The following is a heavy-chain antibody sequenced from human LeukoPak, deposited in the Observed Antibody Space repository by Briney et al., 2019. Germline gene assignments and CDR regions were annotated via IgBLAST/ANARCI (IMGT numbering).Heavy chain of an antibody. CDR3: AKDLSLDYYYGMDV. D-gene: IGHD3-16*02. J-gene: IGHJ6*02. CDR1: EFTFSSYT. Sequence: GGSLRLSCVASEFTFSSYTVHWFRQAPGKGLEWVAVISYDGSNKYYADSVKGRFTISRDNSKNTLYLQMNSLRAEDTAVYYCAKDLSLDYYYGMDVWGQGTTVTVSS. V-gene: IGHV3-30*04. CDR2: ISYDGSNK.